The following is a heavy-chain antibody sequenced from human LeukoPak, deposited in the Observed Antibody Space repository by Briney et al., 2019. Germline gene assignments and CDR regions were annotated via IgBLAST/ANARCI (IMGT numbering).Heavy chain of an antibody. J-gene: IGHJ3*02. Sequence: SETLSLTCAVSTDSFSSHYWTWIRQPPGKGLEWIGYISYIGSTNYNPSLKSRVTISIDTSKNQFSLRLSSVTTADTAVYYCARDVVTVTKGFDIWGQGTMVSVSS. D-gene: IGHD4-17*01. CDR3: ARDVVTVTKGFDI. V-gene: IGHV4-59*11. CDR1: TDSFSSHY. CDR2: ISYIGST.